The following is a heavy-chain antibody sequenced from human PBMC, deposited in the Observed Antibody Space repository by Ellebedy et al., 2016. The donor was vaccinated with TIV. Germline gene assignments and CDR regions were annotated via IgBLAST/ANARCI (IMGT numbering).Heavy chain of an antibody. CDR3: ARVGSYYS. J-gene: IGHJ4*02. CDR1: GASISTSNW. V-gene: IGHV4-4*02. Sequence: MPSETLSLTCTVSGASISTSNWWTWVRQPPGKGLQWIGQIYHSGSANYNPSLKSRVTISLDKSKNQFSLRLTSVTAADTAVYYCARVGSYYSWGQGTLVTVSS. D-gene: IGHD1-26*01. CDR2: IYHSGSA.